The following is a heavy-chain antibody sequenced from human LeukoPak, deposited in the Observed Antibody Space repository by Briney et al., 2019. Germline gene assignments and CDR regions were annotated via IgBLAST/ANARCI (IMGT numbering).Heavy chain of an antibody. CDR1: GFTFSSYG. D-gene: IGHD3-10*01. V-gene: IGHV3-23*01. CDR3: ARGGNYYGSGTQYDY. J-gene: IGHJ4*02. Sequence: GGSLRLSCAASGFTFSSYGMSWVRQAPGQGLEWVSAISGSGGSTYYADSVKGRFTISRDNAKNSLYLQMNSLRAEDTAVYYCARGGNYYGSGTQYDYWGQGTLVTVSS. CDR2: ISGSGGST.